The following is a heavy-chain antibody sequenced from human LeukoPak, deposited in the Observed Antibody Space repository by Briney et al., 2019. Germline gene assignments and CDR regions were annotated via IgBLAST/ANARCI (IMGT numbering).Heavy chain of an antibody. Sequence: VASVTVSCKASGYTFTGYFMHWVRQAPGQGLEWMGWINPKTGVTNYEQKFQGRVIMTRDTSISTAYMEVTRLTSDDTAVYYCARHMITANNWFDPWGQGTLVTVSS. CDR2: INPKTGVT. V-gene: IGHV1-2*02. J-gene: IGHJ5*02. CDR1: GYTFTGYF. D-gene: IGHD3-16*01. CDR3: ARHMITANNWFDP.